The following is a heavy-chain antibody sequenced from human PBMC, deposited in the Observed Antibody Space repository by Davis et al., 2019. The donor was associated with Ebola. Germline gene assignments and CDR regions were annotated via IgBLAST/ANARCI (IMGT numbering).Heavy chain of an antibody. CDR3: ARRLPAEWELLLLGYGMDV. Sequence: GESLKISCAASGFTFSAYWMSWVRQAPGKGLEWVANIKQDGSEKYYVDSVKGRFTVSRDNAKNSLNLQMNSLRAEDTAVYYCARRLPAEWELLLLGYGMDVWGKGTTVTVSS. V-gene: IGHV3-7*03. D-gene: IGHD1-26*01. CDR1: GFTFSAYW. J-gene: IGHJ6*04. CDR2: IKQDGSEK.